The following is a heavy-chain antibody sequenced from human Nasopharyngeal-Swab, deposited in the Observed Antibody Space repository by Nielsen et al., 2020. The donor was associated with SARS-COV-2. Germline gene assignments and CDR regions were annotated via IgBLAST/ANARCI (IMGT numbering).Heavy chain of an antibody. J-gene: IGHJ1*01. CDR3: ARVDDIVVVVAATLHQYFQH. CDR2: MNPNSGNT. V-gene: IGHV1-8*01. D-gene: IGHD2-15*01. CDR1: GYTFTSYD. Sequence: ASVKVPCKASGYTFTSYDINWVRQATAQGLEWTGWMNPNSGNTGYAQKFQGRVTMTRNTSISTAYMELSSLRSEDTAVYYCARVDDIVVVVAATLHQYFQHWGQGTLVTVSS.